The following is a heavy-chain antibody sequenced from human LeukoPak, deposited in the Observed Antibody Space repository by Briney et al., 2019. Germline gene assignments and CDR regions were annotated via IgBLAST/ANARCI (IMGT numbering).Heavy chain of an antibody. Sequence: GGSLRLFCVVSGFMFSSNTMTWVRQAPGKGLEWVANIKEDGSEKHYVDSVKGRSTISRDNAKNSLYQQMNSLRAEDTAVYYCATGGRRYYADWGQGTLVTVSS. CDR2: IKEDGSEK. J-gene: IGHJ4*02. V-gene: IGHV3-7*01. CDR1: GFMFSSNT. CDR3: ATGGRRYYAD. D-gene: IGHD2/OR15-2a*01.